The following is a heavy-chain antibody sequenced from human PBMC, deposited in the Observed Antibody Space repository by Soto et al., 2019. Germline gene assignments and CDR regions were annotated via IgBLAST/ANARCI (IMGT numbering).Heavy chain of an antibody. CDR2: IYYSGST. Sequence: SETLSLTCTVSGGSISSYYWSWIRQPPGKGLEWIGYIYYSGSTNYNPSLKSRVTISVDTSKNQFSLKLSSVTAADTAVYYCARTSESIAAGLDYWGQGTLVTVSS. CDR3: ARTSESIAAGLDY. V-gene: IGHV4-59*01. J-gene: IGHJ4*02. D-gene: IGHD6-13*01. CDR1: GGSISSYY.